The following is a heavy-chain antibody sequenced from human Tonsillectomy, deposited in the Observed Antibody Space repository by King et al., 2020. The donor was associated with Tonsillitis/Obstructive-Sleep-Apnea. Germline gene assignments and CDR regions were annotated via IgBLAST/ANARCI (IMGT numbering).Heavy chain of an antibody. V-gene: IGHV3-49*05. D-gene: IGHD3-3*01. J-gene: IGHJ5*02. CDR1: GFTFGDYA. Sequence: VQLVESGGGLVKPGRSLRLSCTASGFTFGDYAMSWFRQAPGKGLEWVGFIRSKAYGGTTEYAASVKGRFTISRDDSKSIAYLQMNSLKTEDTAVYYCTRDWSPHEGKWIFWGGYALYNWFDPWGQGTLVTVSS. CDR2: IRSKAYGGTT. CDR3: TRDWSPHEGKWIFWGGYALYNWFDP.